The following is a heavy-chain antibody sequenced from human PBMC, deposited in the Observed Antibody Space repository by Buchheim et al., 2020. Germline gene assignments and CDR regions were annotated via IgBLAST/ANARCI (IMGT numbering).Heavy chain of an antibody. V-gene: IGHV3-7*01. Sequence: EVQLVESGGGLVQPGGSLRLSCAASGFTFSSYCMSWVRQAPGKGLEWVANIKQDGSEKYYVDSVKGRFTISRDNAKNSLYLQMNSLRAEYTAVYYCAREPESIAARLTIWYFDLWGRGTL. CDR2: IKQDGSEK. CDR1: GFTFSSYC. CDR3: AREPESIAARLTIWYFDL. D-gene: IGHD6-6*01. J-gene: IGHJ2*01.